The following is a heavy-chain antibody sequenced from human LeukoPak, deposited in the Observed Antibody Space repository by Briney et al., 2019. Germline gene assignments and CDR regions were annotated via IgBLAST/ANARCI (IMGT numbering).Heavy chain of an antibody. J-gene: IGHJ4*02. D-gene: IGHD6-6*01. CDR1: GGSFSGYY. CDR2: INHSGST. CDR3: ARASLRTYSSSSPIDY. V-gene: IGHV4-34*01. Sequence: SETLSLTCAVYGGSFSGYYWGWIRQPPGKGLEWIGEINHSGSTNYNPSLKSRVTISVDTSKNQFSLKLSSVTAADTAVYYCARASLRTYSSSSPIDYWGQGTLVTVSS.